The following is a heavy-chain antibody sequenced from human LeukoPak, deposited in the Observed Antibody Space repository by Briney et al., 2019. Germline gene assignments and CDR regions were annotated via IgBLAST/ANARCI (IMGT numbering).Heavy chain of an antibody. CDR2: IYHSGST. V-gene: IGHV4-38-2*01. Sequence: SETLSLTCAVSGYSISSGYYWGWIRQPPGKGLEWIGSIYHSGSTYYNPSLKSRVTISVDTSKNQFSLKLSSVTAADTAVYYCARTPTTVVTYYFDYWCQRALVIVAS. D-gene: IGHD4-23*01. CDR3: ARTPTTVVTYYFDY. CDR1: GYSISSGYY. J-gene: IGHJ4*02.